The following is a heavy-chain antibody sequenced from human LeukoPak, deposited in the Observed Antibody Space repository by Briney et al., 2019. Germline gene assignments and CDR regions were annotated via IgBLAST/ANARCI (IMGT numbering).Heavy chain of an antibody. CDR3: AGGILGWVITFGGARHWFDR. V-gene: IGHV4-34*01. Sequence: SETLSLTCAVYGGSFSGYYWSWIRQPPGKGLEWIGEINHSGSSNYNPSLESRVSIPVNTSKNQFSLQLSPVPGEDTARYYFAGGILGWVITFGGARHWFDRWGQRTLVTASS. D-gene: IGHD3-16*01. J-gene: IGHJ5*02. CDR2: INHSGSS. CDR1: GGSFSGYY.